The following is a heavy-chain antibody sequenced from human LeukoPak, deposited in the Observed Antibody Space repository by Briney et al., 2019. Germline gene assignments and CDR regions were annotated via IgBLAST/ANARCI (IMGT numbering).Heavy chain of an antibody. CDR3: ARKQYGDYAPFDP. D-gene: IGHD4-17*01. CDR1: GGSFSGYY. Sequence: SETLSLTCAVYGGSFSGYYWSWIRQPPGKGLEWIGEINHSGSTNYNPSLKSRVTISVGTSKNQFSLKLSSVTAADTAVYYCARKQYGDYAPFDPWGQGTLVTVSS. V-gene: IGHV4-34*01. J-gene: IGHJ5*02. CDR2: INHSGST.